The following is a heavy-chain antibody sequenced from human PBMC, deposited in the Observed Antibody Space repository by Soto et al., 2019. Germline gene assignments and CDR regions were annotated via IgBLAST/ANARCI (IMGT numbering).Heavy chain of an antibody. J-gene: IGHJ5*01. D-gene: IGHD3-3*01. CDR1: GFTFSSYA. V-gene: IGHV3-30*18. CDR2: VYFDGSHK. CDR3: AKLGDAVSGYFDF. Sequence: QVQLVQSGGGVVQPGGSLSLSCAASGFTFSSYAIHWVRQAPGKGLEWVADVYFDGSHKTYAVPVRGRFTISRDNSKNTVYLQMNSLRAEDTALYYCAKLGDAVSGYFDFCGEGTQVAVSS.